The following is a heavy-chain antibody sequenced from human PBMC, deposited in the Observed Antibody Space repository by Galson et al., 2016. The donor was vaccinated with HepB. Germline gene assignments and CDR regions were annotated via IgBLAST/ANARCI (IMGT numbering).Heavy chain of an antibody. J-gene: IGHJ3*02. Sequence: SLRLSCAASGFTFRTYTMNWVRQAPGKGLDWVSAISGGSGYIFYADSVKGRFTISRDNAKNAVYLQMHSLRAEDTAVYYCARERAAGCYLDAFDIWGQGTMVTVSS. CDR1: GFTFRTYT. CDR3: ARERAAGCYLDAFDI. D-gene: IGHD6-13*01. V-gene: IGHV3-21*01. CDR2: ISGGSGYI.